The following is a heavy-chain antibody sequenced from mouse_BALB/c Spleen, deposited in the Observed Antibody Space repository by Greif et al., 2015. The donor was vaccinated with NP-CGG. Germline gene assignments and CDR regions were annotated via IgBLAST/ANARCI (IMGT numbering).Heavy chain of an antibody. CDR3: ARHDNWAFDY. D-gene: IGHD4-1*01. V-gene: IGHV5-6*01. CDR2: ISSGGSYT. CDR1: GFTFSSYG. Sequence: EVKLVESGGDLVKPGGSLKLSCAASGFTFSSYGMSWVRQTPDKRLEWVATISSGGSYTYYPDSVKGRFTISRDNAKNTLYLQMSSLKSEDTAMYYCARHDNWAFDYWGQGTTLTVSS. J-gene: IGHJ2*01.